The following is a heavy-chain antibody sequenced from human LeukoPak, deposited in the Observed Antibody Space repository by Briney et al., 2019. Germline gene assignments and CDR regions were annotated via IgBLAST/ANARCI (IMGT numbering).Heavy chain of an antibody. V-gene: IGHV1-8*03. J-gene: IGHJ4*02. CDR2: MNPNSGNT. D-gene: IGHD5-18*01. CDR1: GYTFTSYD. CDR3: ARSYSYGSRPFFDY. Sequence: VASVKVSCKASGYTFTSYDINWVRQATGQGLEWMGWMNPNSGNTGYAQKFQGRVTITRNTSISTAYMELSSLRSEDTAVYYCARSYSYGSRPFFDYWGQGTLVTVSS.